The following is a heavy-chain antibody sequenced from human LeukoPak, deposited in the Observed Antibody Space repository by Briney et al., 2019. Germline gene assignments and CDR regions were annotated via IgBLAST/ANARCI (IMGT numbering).Heavy chain of an antibody. J-gene: IGHJ4*02. V-gene: IGHV3-7*04. CDR1: GFTFSSYW. Sequence: PGGPLRLSCAASGFTFSSYWMGWVRQAPGKGLEWVANIKQDGSEKYYVDSVKGRFTISRDSAKNSLYLQMNSLRAEDTAMYYCARAPDDSSYYDNWGQGTLVTVSS. CDR3: ARAPDDSSYYDN. D-gene: IGHD3-22*01. CDR2: IKQDGSEK.